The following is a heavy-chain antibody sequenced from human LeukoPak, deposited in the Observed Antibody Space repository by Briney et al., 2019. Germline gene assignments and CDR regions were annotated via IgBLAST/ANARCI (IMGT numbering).Heavy chain of an antibody. V-gene: IGHV1-8*01. CDR3: ARGSSSWPNWFDP. D-gene: IGHD6-13*01. CDR1: GYTFTSYD. CDR2: MNPNSGNT. J-gene: IGHJ5*02. Sequence: ASVKVSCKASGYTFTSYDINWVRQATGQGLEWMGWMNPNSGNTGYAQKFQGRATMTRNTSISTAYMELSSLRSEDTAVYYCARGSSSWPNWFDPWGQGTLVTVSS.